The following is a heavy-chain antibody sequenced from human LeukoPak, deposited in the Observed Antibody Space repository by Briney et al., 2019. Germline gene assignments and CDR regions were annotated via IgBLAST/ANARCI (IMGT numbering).Heavy chain of an antibody. CDR1: GGTFSSYA. CDR2: IIPILGIA. Sequence: ASVKVSCKASGGTFSSYAISWVRQAPGQGLEWMERIIPILGIADYAQKFQGRVTITADKSTSTAYMELSSLRSEDTAVYYCAREKEDIVVVPAAMGRGNNWFDPWGQGTLVTVSS. D-gene: IGHD2-2*01. CDR3: AREKEDIVVVPAAMGRGNNWFDP. V-gene: IGHV1-69*04. J-gene: IGHJ5*02.